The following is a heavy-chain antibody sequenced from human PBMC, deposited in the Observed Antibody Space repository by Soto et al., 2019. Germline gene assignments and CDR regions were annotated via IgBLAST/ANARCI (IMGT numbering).Heavy chain of an antibody. Sequence: AGSLQLCCAASRFTVVSYAMDWFRQGPGKGLEWVSTIHTSYTNTYYADSVKGRFTISRDNSKNTLYLQMNSLRAEYTAIYYCARPLTGHANWFGPWGQGTLVTVSS. V-gene: IGHV3-23*05. CDR1: RFTVVSYA. CDR3: ARPLTGHANWFGP. D-gene: IGHD2-8*01. J-gene: IGHJ5*02. CDR2: IHTSYTNT.